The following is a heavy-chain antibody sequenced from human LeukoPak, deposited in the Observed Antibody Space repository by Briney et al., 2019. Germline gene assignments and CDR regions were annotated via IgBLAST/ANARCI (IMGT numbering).Heavy chain of an antibody. CDR2: IWYDGSDK. CDR1: GFTSSSHG. J-gene: IGHJ4*02. D-gene: IGHD3-16*01. V-gene: IGHV3-33*01. Sequence: RRSPRSLCAASGFTSSSHGMHWVSQAPGKGLEWVAVIWYDGSDKYYADSVKGRFTISRDNSKNTLYLQMTSMRADDTAVYYCARDRVLHYFEYWAQGALVTVSS. CDR3: ARDRVLHYFEY.